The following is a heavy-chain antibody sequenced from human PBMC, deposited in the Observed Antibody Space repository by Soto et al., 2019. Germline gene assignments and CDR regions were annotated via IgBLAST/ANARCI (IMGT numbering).Heavy chain of an antibody. D-gene: IGHD3-10*01. Sequence: QVHLQQWGAGLLKPSETLSLTCGVYGGSLRGSYWSWIRQPPGKALEWLGKVTHSGSTTFNPSLKCRVSVWVDTSDNQFSMKLTSVTAADTAVYYCARGHIPVYGPVPDYFDSWGQGTLVTVSS. CDR1: GGSLRGSY. CDR3: ARGHIPVYGPVPDYFDS. CDR2: VTHSGST. V-gene: IGHV4-34*02. J-gene: IGHJ4*02.